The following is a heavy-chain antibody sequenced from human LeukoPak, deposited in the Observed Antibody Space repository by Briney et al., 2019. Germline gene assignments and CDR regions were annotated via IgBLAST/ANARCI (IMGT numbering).Heavy chain of an antibody. CDR2: INQDGSER. CDR1: GITFSSNW. CDR3: ATYRVRHMNGLDY. D-gene: IGHD2-21*01. Sequence: GGSLRLSCAASGITFSSNWMTWGRQAPGKGLEWVANINQDGSERKYVASVKGRFTISRDNGKNSLFLQMNSLRAEDTAVYYCATYRVRHMNGLDYWGRGTLVTVSS. V-gene: IGHV3-7*01. J-gene: IGHJ4*02.